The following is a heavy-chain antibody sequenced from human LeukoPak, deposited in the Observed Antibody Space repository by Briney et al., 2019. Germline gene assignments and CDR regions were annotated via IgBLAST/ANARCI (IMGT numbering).Heavy chain of an antibody. J-gene: IGHJ6*03. Sequence: SETLSLTCDVYGGSFSGYYWSWIRQPPGKGLEWIGEINHRGSTKYNPSLKSRVTISVDTSKNQFSLRLSSVTAADTAVYYCARDWGVSARPGYMDVWGKGTTVTVSS. D-gene: IGHD6-6*01. CDR2: INHRGST. CDR3: ARDWGVSARPGYMDV. V-gene: IGHV4-34*01. CDR1: GGSFSGYY.